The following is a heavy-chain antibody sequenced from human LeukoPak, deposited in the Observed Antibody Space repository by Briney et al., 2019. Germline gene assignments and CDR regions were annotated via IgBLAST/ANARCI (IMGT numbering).Heavy chain of an antibody. J-gene: IGHJ6*02. Sequence: GGSLRLSCAASGFTFSSYAMHWVRQAPGKGLEWVAVISFDGSDKYYADSEKGRFTISRDNSKNTLYVQMNSLRVEDTAVYYCARVLDSSGYYLTYYYYGMDVWGQGTTVTVSS. CDR1: GFTFSSYA. CDR3: ARVLDSSGYYLTYYYYGMDV. D-gene: IGHD3-22*01. CDR2: ISFDGSDK. V-gene: IGHV3-30*04.